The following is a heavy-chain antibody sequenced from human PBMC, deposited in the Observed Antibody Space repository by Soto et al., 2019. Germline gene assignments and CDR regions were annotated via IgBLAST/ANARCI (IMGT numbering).Heavy chain of an antibody. J-gene: IGHJ6*02. D-gene: IGHD5-18*01. CDR3: ARGGYSYGYYYYGMDV. CDR2: IYYSGST. Sequence: LSLTCTVSGGSISSYYWSWIRQPPGKGLEWIGYIYYSGSTNYNPSLKSRVTISVDTSKNQFSLKLSSVTAADTAVYYCARGGYSYGYYYYGMDVWGQGTTVTVSS. V-gene: IGHV4-59*01. CDR1: GGSISSYY.